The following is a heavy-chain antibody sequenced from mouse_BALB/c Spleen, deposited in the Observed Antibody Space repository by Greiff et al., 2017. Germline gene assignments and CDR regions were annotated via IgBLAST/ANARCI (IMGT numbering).Heavy chain of an antibody. J-gene: IGHJ4*01. Sequence: QVQLQQPGAELVKPGASVKLSCKASGYTFTSYWMHWVKLRPGQGFEWIGEINPSNGGTNYNEKFKRKATLTVDKSSSTAYMQLSSLTSEDSAVYSCTMPYYTPADYAMDYWGQGTSVTVSS. CDR2: INPSNGGT. CDR1: GYTFTSYW. V-gene: IGHV1S16*01. CDR3: TMPYYTPADYAMDY. D-gene: IGHD2-12*01.